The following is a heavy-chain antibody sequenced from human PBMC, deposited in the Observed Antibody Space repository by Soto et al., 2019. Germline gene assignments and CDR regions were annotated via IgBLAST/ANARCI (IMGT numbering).Heavy chain of an antibody. CDR1: GGSFSAYY. CDR2: INHSGST. J-gene: IGHJ5*02. CDR3: ARAQPGEQQLVRDDNWFDP. D-gene: IGHD6-13*01. Sequence: PSETLSLTCAVYGGSFSAYYWSWIRQPPGKGLEWIGEINHSGSTNYNPSLKSRVTISVDTSKNQFSLKLSSVTAADTAVYYCARAQPGEQQLVRDDNWFDPWGQGTLVTVSS. V-gene: IGHV4-34*01.